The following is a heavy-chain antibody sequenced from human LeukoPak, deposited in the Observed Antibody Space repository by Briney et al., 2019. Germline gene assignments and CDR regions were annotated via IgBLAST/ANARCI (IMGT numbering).Heavy chain of an antibody. V-gene: IGHV1-69*05. CDR2: IIPIFGTA. J-gene: IGHJ6*03. CDR3: ARSHFGVVISYYYYYYMDV. CDR1: GGTFSSYA. Sequence: GASVKVSCKASGGTFSSYAISWVRQAPGQGLEWMGGIIPIFGTANYAQKFQGRVTITTDESTSTAYMELSSLRSEDTAVYYCARSHFGVVISYYYYYYMDVWGKGTTVTVSS. D-gene: IGHD3-3*01.